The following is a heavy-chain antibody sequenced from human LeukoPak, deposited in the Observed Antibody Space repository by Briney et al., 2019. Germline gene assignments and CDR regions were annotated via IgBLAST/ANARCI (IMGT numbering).Heavy chain of an antibody. CDR1: GGSISSYY. CDR2: IYYSGGT. V-gene: IGHV4-59*01. Sequence: SETLSLTCTVSGGSISSYYWSWIRQPPGKGLEWIGYIYYSGGTNYNPSLKSRVTISVDTSKNQFSLKLSSVTAADTAVYYCAREMDYDFWSGPKGLNAFDIWGQGTMVTVSS. J-gene: IGHJ3*02. D-gene: IGHD3-3*01. CDR3: AREMDYDFWSGPKGLNAFDI.